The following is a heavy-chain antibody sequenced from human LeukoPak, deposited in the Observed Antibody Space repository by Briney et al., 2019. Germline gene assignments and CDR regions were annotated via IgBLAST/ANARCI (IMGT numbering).Heavy chain of an antibody. V-gene: IGHV5-51*01. Sequence: GESLKISCKTSAYTFSTSWIAWVRQMPGKGLEWMGIIFPLDSDTRYSPSLQGQVTISDDKSINTAYLHWSSLEASDTAIYYCARGFGYAGNYDFWGQGTLVTVSS. CDR3: ARGFGYAGNYDF. D-gene: IGHD2-15*01. J-gene: IGHJ4*02. CDR1: AYTFSTSW. CDR2: IFPLDSDT.